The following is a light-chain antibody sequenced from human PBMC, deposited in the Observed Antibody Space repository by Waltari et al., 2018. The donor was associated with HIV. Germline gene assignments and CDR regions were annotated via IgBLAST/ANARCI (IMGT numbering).Light chain of an antibody. V-gene: IGLV3-1*01. J-gene: IGLJ2*01. Sequence: SYELTQPPSMSVSPGQAASITCPGDKLGNKYACWSQQKPGQSPVLVIYHDSKRPSGIPERFSGSNSGNTATLTISGTQAMDEADYYCQAWDSSTVVFGGGTKLTVL. CDR2: HDS. CDR3: QAWDSSTVV. CDR1: KLGNKY.